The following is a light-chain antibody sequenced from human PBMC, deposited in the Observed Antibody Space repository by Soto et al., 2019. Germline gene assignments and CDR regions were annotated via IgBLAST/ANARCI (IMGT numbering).Light chain of an antibody. Sequence: QSALTQPASVSESPGQSITISCTGTSSDVGSYNLVSWYQQHPGKAPKLMIYEVTKRPSGVSSRFSGSKSGNTASLTISGLQAEDEADSFCCSYAGDSAVFRTGTKVTVL. J-gene: IGLJ1*01. CDR2: EVT. V-gene: IGLV2-23*02. CDR3: CSYAGDSAV. CDR1: SSDVGSYNL.